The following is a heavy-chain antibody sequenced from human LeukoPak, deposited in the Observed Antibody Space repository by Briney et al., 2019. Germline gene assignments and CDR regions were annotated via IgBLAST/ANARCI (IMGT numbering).Heavy chain of an antibody. V-gene: IGHV1-2*05. J-gene: IGHJ4*02. CDR2: INPNSGGT. Sequence: APVKVSCKASGYTFTGYYMHWVRQAPGQGLEWMGRINPNSGGTNYAQKFQGRVTMTRDTSISTAYMELSRLRSDDTVVYYCARGAYCSGGSCLQPKRYDYWGQGTLVTVSS. D-gene: IGHD2-15*01. CDR1: GYTFTGYY. CDR3: ARGAYCSGGSCLQPKRYDY.